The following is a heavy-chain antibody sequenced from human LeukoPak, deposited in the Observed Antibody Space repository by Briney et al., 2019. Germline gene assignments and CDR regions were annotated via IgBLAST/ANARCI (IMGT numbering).Heavy chain of an antibody. V-gene: IGHV3-53*01. Sequence: PGGSLRLSCAASGFTVSSNYMSWVRQAPGKGLEWVSVIYSGGSTYYADSVKGRFTISRDNSKNTLYLQMNSLRAEDTAVYYCARDRLGDFWSGSPHHGMDVWGQGTTVTVSS. CDR3: ARDRLGDFWSGSPHHGMDV. J-gene: IGHJ6*02. CDR2: IYSGGST. CDR1: GFTVSSNY. D-gene: IGHD3-3*01.